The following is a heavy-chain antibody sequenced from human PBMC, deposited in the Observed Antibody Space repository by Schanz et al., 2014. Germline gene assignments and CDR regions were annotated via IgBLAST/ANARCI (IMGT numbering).Heavy chain of an antibody. V-gene: IGHV3-7*01. CDR1: GFTFRTYA. Sequence: VQLVESGGGVVQPGGSLRLSCTVSGFTFRTYAVHWVRQAPGMGLEWVANIKQDGIEKYYVDSVKGRFTISRDNAKNSLYLQMNSLRAEDTALYYCARDRDAGGYDSWGQGTLVTVSS. CDR3: ARDRDAGGYDS. J-gene: IGHJ5*01. D-gene: IGHD2-8*02. CDR2: IKQDGIEK.